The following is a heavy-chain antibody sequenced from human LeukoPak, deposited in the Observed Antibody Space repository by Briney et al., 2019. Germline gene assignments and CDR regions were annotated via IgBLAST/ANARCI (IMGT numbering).Heavy chain of an antibody. D-gene: IGHD2-2*01. CDR2: ISTNNGNT. CDR3: AREVPYPDCSSSGCYGPWDY. CDR1: GYKFTNFG. V-gene: IGHV1-18*01. Sequence: ASVKVSCKASGYKFTNFGLSWVRQAPGQGLEWTGWISTNNGNTHYAQKFQGRVTLTTDTSTSTAYMELRSLKSDDTALYYCAREVPYPDCSSSGCYGPWDYWGQGALVTVSS. J-gene: IGHJ4*02.